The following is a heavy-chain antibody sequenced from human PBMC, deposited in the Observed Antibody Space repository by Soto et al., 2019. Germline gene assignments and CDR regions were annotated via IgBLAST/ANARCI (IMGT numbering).Heavy chain of an antibody. V-gene: IGHV1-18*01. CDR1: AYTFTSYG. D-gene: IGHD1-1*01. J-gene: IGHJ4*02. Sequence: QVHLVQSGAEVKKPGASVKVSCKASAYTFTSYGITWVRQAPGQGIEWMGWISAHNGNTDYAQKLQGRVIVTRDTSTSTAYMELRSLISDDTAVYYCARGRYGDYWGQGALVTVSS. CDR2: ISAHNGNT. CDR3: ARGRYGDY.